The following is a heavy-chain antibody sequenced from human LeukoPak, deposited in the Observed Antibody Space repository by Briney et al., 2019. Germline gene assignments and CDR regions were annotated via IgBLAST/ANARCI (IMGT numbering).Heavy chain of an antibody. CDR1: GFTFSSYW. CDR3: ARDAMSRTADY. D-gene: IGHD2-2*01. CDR2: IKQDGGET. J-gene: IGHJ4*02. Sequence: PGGSLRLSCAASGFTFSSYWMSWVRQAPGKGLEWVGNIKQDGGETYFVDSVKGRFTISRDNAKNSLYLQMNSLRAEDTAVYYCARDAMSRTADYWGQGTLVTVSS. V-gene: IGHV3-7*01.